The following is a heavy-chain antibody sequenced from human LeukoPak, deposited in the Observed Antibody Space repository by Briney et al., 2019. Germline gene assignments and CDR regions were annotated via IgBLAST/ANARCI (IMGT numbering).Heavy chain of an antibody. CDR3: TRVFTARSGGYDAFDI. J-gene: IGHJ3*02. V-gene: IGHV3-30*04. CDR1: GFTFSSYA. Sequence: GGSLRLSCAASGFTFSSYAMHWVRQAPGKGLEWVAVISYDGSNKYYADSVKGRFTISRDNSKNTLYLQMNSLRAEDTAVYYCTRVFTARSGGYDAFDIWGQGTMVTVSS. D-gene: IGHD6-25*01. CDR2: ISYDGSNK.